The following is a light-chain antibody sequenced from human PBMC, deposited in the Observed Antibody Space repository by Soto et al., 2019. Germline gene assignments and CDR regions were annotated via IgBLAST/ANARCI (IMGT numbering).Light chain of an antibody. Sequence: DIQMTQSPSTLSASVGYRVTITCRASQGIGSYLAWYQQKPGEAPKLLIFAASTLQSGVPSRFSGSGSGTDFTLTISSLQAEDFATYYCQQLSTYPSTFGGGTKVDIK. V-gene: IGKV1-9*01. CDR3: QQLSTYPST. CDR1: QGIGSY. J-gene: IGKJ4*01. CDR2: AAS.